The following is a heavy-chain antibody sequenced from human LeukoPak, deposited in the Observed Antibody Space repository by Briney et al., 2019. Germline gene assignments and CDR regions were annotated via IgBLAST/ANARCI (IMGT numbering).Heavy chain of an antibody. Sequence: ASVKVSCKASGGTFSSYAISWVRQAPGQGLEWMGGIIPIFGTANYAQKFQGRVTITADESTSTAYMELSSLRSEDTAVYYCARGGDYGDYAWFARWGQRTLVTVSS. CDR2: IIPIFGTA. CDR1: GGTFSSYA. CDR3: ARGGDYGDYAWFAR. J-gene: IGHJ5*02. D-gene: IGHD4-17*01. V-gene: IGHV1-69*13.